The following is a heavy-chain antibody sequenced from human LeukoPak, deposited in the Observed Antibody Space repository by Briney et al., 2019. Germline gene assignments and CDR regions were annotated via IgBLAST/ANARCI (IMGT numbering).Heavy chain of an antibody. D-gene: IGHD4/OR15-4a*01. CDR3: AKAGLVRGGALDS. CDR1: GFTFSSYW. J-gene: IGHJ4*02. Sequence: GGSLRLSCAASGFTFSSYWMAWVRQAPGKGLEWVANLNEDGSEKHYVDSVEGRFTISRDNAKNSLFLQMNSLRSEDTAVYYCAKAGLVRGGALDSWGQGTLVTVSS. V-gene: IGHV3-7*03. CDR2: LNEDGSEK.